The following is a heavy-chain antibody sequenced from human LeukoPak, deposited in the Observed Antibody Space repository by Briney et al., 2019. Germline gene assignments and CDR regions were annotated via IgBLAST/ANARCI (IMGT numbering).Heavy chain of an antibody. J-gene: IGHJ4*02. CDR3: GRPNWYRIEY. CDR2: ISSSSSYI. CDR1: GFTFSSYT. D-gene: IGHD6-13*01. Sequence: GGSLRLSCAAPGFTFSSYTMNWVRQAPGKGLEWVSSISSSSSYIHYADSVKGRFTISRDNAKNSLYLQMNTLRVEDTAVYYCGRPNWYRIEYWGQGTLVTVSS. V-gene: IGHV3-21*01.